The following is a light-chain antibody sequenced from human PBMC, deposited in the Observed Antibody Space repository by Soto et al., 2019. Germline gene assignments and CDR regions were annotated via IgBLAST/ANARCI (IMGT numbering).Light chain of an antibody. Sequence: QSALTQPPSASGSLGQSVTISCTGTSSDVVNYNYVSWYQHHPGKAPKLLIYEVSKRPSGVPDRFSGSKSGNAASLTVSGPQADDEADYYCSSYGGDNNWVFGGGTKLTVL. V-gene: IGLV2-8*01. CDR2: EVS. J-gene: IGLJ3*02. CDR1: SSDVVNYNY. CDR3: SSYGGDNNWV.